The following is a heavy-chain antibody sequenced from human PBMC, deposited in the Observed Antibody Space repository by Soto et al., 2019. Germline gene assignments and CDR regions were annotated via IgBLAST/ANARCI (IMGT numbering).Heavy chain of an antibody. CDR2: IYTSGST. Sequence: SETLSLTCTVSGGSISTYYWSWIRQPAGKGLEWIGRIYTSGSTNYNPSLKSRVTISVDTSKNQFSLKLSSVTAADTAVYYCARDPQQLVRNYYYYGMDVWGQGTTVTVSS. V-gene: IGHV4-4*07. J-gene: IGHJ6*02. CDR1: GGSISTYY. CDR3: ARDPQQLVRNYYYYGMDV. D-gene: IGHD6-13*01.